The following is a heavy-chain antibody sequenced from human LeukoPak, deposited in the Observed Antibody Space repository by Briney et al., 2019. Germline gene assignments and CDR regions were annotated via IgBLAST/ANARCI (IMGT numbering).Heavy chain of an antibody. V-gene: IGHV4-59*08. D-gene: IGHD5-18*01. CDR2: IYYSGST. CDR3: ARRRDTAMVFDY. Sequence: SETLSLTCSVSGGSISGYYWNWIRQPPGKRLEFIGYIYYSGSTNYNPSLKSRVTISVDTSKNQFSLKLSSVTAADTAVYYCARRRDTAMVFDYWGQGTLVTVSS. CDR1: GGSISGYY. J-gene: IGHJ4*02.